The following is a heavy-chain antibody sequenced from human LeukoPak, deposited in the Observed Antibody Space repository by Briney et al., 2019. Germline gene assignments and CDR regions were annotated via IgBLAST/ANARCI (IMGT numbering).Heavy chain of an antibody. V-gene: IGHV4-34*01. CDR2: IHNSGTT. CDR1: GGLFSGFF. J-gene: IGHJ4*02. CDR3: ARRYCYNLRSFPFDF. Sequence: SETLSLTCAVSGGLFSGFFWSGFRQPPGRGLEWVGEIHNSGTTNYNPSLNSRVTISEDTSKNQIYLNLRSVTAADTAVYYCARRYCYNLRSFPFDFWGQGTLVTVSS. D-gene: IGHD2-21*01.